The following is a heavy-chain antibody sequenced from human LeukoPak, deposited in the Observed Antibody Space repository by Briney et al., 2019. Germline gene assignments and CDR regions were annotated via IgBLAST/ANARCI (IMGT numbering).Heavy chain of an antibody. D-gene: IGHD1-26*01. Sequence: GGSLRLSCATSGFTFSRYEMSWVRQAPGKGLEWVSYISNSGNAKYYAGSVKGRFTISRDSAKNSLFLQMNSLRADDTAVYFCARQMRRGRGSYFFFDFWGQGTPVTVSS. CDR3: ARQMRRGRGSYFFFDF. CDR2: ISNSGNAK. V-gene: IGHV3-48*03. J-gene: IGHJ4*02. CDR1: GFTFSRYE.